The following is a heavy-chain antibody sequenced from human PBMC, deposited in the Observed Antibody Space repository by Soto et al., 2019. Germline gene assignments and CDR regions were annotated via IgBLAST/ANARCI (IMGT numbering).Heavy chain of an antibody. CDR2: INHSGST. CDR3: ASTSKYSSSYYFDY. D-gene: IGHD6-6*01. J-gene: IGHJ4*02. CDR1: GGSFSGYY. V-gene: IGHV4-34*01. Sequence: SETLSLTCAVYGGSFSGYYWSWIRQPPGKGLEWIGEINHSGSTNYNPSLKSRVTISVDTSKNQFSLKLSSVTAADTAVYYCASTSKYSSSYYFDYWGQGTLVTVSS.